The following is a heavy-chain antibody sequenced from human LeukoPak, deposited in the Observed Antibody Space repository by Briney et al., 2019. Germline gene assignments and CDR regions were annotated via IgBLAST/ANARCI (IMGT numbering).Heavy chain of an antibody. J-gene: IGHJ6*02. CDR1: GYTFTSYY. CDR3: ARAKIGQTYYYDSSGLWEYGMDV. D-gene: IGHD3-22*01. CDR2: INPSGGST. V-gene: IGHV1-46*01. Sequence: ASVKVSCKASGYTFTSYYMHWVRQAPGQGLEWMGIINPSGGSTSYAQKFQGRVTMTRDTSTSTVYMELSSLRSEDTAVYYCARAKIGQTYYYDSSGLWEYGMDVWGQGTTVTVSS.